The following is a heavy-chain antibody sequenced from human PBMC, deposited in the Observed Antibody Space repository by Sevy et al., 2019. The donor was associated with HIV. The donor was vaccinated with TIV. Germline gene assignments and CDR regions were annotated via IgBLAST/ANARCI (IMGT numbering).Heavy chain of an antibody. CDR1: GFTLSDSG. J-gene: IGHJ4*02. V-gene: IGHV3-30*02. CDR3: AERPTAV. Sequence: GGSLRLSCAASGFTLSDSGVHWVRQAPGKGLEWVAFIQVDGREKFYTDSVKGRFTISRDSSKNTVYLQMNSLRGEDTAVYYCAERPTAVWGQRTLVTVSS. CDR2: IQVDGREK.